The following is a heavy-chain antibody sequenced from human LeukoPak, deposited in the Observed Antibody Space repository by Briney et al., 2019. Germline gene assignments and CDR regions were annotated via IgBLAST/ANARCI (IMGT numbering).Heavy chain of an antibody. V-gene: IGHV4-39*01. J-gene: IGHJ6*02. CDR3: ARGEGDGRGYWYYYTYGIDV. CDR1: GDSISRTSNF. D-gene: IGHD3-22*01. Sequence: SETLSVTCTVSGDSISRTSNFWGWIRQPPGKGLEWIGSIYYGATTHYNPSLKSRITISVDTSKNQFSLKVNSVTAADTAIYYCARGEGDGRGYWYYYTYGIDVWGQGTTVTVSS. CDR2: IYYGATT.